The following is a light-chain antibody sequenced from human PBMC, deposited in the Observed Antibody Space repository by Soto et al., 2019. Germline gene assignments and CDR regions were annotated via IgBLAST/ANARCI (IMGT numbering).Light chain of an antibody. CDR2: AAS. J-gene: IGKJ1*01. V-gene: IGKV1-5*01. CDR3: QQYNNYPRT. CDR1: QSITNY. Sequence: DIQMTESPSALSASVGDRVTMTCRASQSITNYLNWYQHKPGQAPNLLIYAASTLQSGVPSRFSGSGSGTEFTLTISNLQPDDFATYFCQQYNNYPRTFGQGTKVDIK.